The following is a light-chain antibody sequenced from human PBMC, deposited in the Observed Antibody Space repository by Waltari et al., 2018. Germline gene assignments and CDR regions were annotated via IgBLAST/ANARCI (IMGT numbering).Light chain of an antibody. CDR3: VLYLGSGVWV. CDR1: SGSVSTSNY. Sequence: QTVVTQEPSFSVSPGGTVTLTCGLSSGSVSTSNYPSRYQQTPGQAPRTLIYSTNTRSSGVPDRFSGSILGNKAALTITGAQADDESDYYCVLYLGSGVWVFGGGTKLTVL. J-gene: IGLJ3*02. CDR2: STN. V-gene: IGLV8-61*01.